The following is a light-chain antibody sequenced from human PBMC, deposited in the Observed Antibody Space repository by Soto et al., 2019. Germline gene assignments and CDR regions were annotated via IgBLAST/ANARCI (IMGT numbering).Light chain of an antibody. CDR3: QVWDSSSDHVV. V-gene: IGLV3-21*04. CDR1: NIGSKN. Sequence: SYELTQPPSVSGAPGKTASITCGGKNIGSKNVHWYQQRPGQAPEVVIYYDSDRPSGIPERFSGSNSGNTATLIISRVEAGDEADYYCQVWDSSSDHVVFGGGTKVTVL. CDR2: YDS. J-gene: IGLJ2*01.